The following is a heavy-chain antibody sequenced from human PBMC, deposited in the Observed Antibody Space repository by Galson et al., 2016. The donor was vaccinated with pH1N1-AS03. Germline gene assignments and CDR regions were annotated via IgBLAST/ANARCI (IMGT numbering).Heavy chain of an antibody. D-gene: IGHD5-24*01. V-gene: IGHV4-39*07. CDR3: AGGRDGYTFTY. CDR1: GGSVSTSAYY. Sequence: ETLSLTCTVSGGSVSTSAYYWGWIRQPPGKGLQWIGSIYSSGTTFYYPSLESRVTMSFDTSKNHFSLKLSSVTAADTAVYYCAGGRDGYTFTYWGQGTLVAVSS. CDR2: IYSSGTT. J-gene: IGHJ4*02.